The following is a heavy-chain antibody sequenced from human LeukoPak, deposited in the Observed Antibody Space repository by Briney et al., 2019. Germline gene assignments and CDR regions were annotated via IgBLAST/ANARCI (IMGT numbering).Heavy chain of an antibody. D-gene: IGHD1-26*01. Sequence: SETLSLTCTVSGGSISSSSYYWGWIRQPPGKGLEWIGSIYYSGSTYYNPSLKSRVTISVDTSKNQFSLKLSSVTAADTAVYYCARHGLPWEWEPPIGPWGQGTLVTVSS. CDR2: IYYSGST. CDR1: GGSISSSSYY. V-gene: IGHV4-39*01. J-gene: IGHJ5*02. CDR3: ARHGLPWEWEPPIGP.